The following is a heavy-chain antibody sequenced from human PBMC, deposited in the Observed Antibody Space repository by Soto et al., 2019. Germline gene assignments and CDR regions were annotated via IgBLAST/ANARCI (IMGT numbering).Heavy chain of an antibody. CDR1: GGSISSSNW. CDR3: ARDRGAPAAGSTFDI. V-gene: IGHV4-4*02. D-gene: IGHD6-13*01. CDR2: IYHSGST. Sequence: QVQLQESGPGLVKPSGTLSLTCAVSGGSISSSNWWSWVRQPPGKGLERIGEIYHSGSTNYNPSLKSRVTISVDKSKNQFSLKLSSVTAADTAVYYCARDRGAPAAGSTFDIWGQGTMVTVSS. J-gene: IGHJ3*02.